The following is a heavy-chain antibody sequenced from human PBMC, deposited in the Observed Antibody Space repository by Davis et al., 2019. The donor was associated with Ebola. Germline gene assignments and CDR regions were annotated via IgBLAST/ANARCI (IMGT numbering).Heavy chain of an antibody. Sequence: GESLKISCAASGFTFSSYWMHWVRQAPGKGLVWVSRINSDGSSTSYADSVKGRFTISRDNAKSTLYLQMNSLRAEDTAVYYCARDRWLPGGGWFDPWGQGTLVTVSS. CDR1: GFTFSSYW. CDR3: ARDRWLPGGGWFDP. CDR2: INSDGSST. J-gene: IGHJ5*02. V-gene: IGHV3-74*01. D-gene: IGHD5-24*01.